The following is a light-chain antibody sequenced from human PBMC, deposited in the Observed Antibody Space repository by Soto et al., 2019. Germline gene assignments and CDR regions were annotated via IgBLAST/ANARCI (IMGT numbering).Light chain of an antibody. V-gene: IGKV3-11*01. CDR1: QSVSSY. CDR3: QPRSSSPLPIT. CDR2: DAS. J-gene: IGKJ5*01. Sequence: EIVLTQSPATLSLSPGERATLSCRASQSVSSYLAWYQQKPGQAPRLLIYDASNRATGIPARFSGSGSGTDFTLTISSLEPEDFAVYYCQPRSSSPLPITFAQGPRLLI.